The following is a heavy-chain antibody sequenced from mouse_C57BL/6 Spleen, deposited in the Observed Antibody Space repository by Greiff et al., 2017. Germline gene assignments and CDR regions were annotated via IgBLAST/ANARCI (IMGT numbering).Heavy chain of an antibody. J-gene: IGHJ1*03. V-gene: IGHV3-6*01. CDR2: ISYDGSN. D-gene: IGHD4-1*01. CDR1: GYSITSGYY. CDR3: ARLLGRYFDV. Sequence: EVQLQESGPGLVKPSQSLSLTCSVTGYSITSGYYWNWIRQFPGNKLEWMGYISYDGSNNYNPALKNRISITRDTSKNKFFLKLNSVTTEDTATYYCARLLGRYFDVWGTGTTVTVS.